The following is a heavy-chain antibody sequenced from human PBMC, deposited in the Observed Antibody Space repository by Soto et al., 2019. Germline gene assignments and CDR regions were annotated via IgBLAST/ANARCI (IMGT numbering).Heavy chain of an antibody. D-gene: IGHD2-2*01. CDR2: ISSSSSTI. CDR3: ARGELPAACDY. Sequence: EVQMVESGGGLVQPGGSLRLSCAASGCTFSSYSMNWVRQAPGKGLEWVSYISSSSSTIYYADSVKGRFTISRDNAKNSLYLQMNSLRAEHTAVYYCARGELPAACDYWGQGTLVTVSS. J-gene: IGHJ4*02. CDR1: GCTFSSYS. V-gene: IGHV3-48*01.